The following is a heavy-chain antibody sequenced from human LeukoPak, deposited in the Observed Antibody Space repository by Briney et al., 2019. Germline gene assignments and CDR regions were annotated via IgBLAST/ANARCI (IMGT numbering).Heavy chain of an antibody. V-gene: IGHV1-46*01. J-gene: IGHJ2*01. CDR3: ARDLARYCSSTSCYGYWYFDL. CDR2: INPSGGST. Sequence: VASVKVSCKASGYTFTSYYMHWVRQAPGQGLEWMGIINPSGGSTSYAQKFQGRVTMTSDTSTSTVYMELSSLRSEDTAVYYCARDLARYCSSTSCYGYWYFDLWGRGTLVTVSS. CDR1: GYTFTSYY. D-gene: IGHD2-2*01.